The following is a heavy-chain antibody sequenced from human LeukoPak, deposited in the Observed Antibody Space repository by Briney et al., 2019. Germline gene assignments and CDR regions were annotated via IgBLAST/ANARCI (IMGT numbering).Heavy chain of an antibody. CDR2: INHRGST. V-gene: IGHV4-34*01. D-gene: IGHD2-15*01. Sequence: SETLSLTCAVYGGSFSGYYWSWIRQPPGKGLEWIGVINHRGSTNYNPSLKSRVTISVDTSKNQFSLKLSSVTAADTAVYYCATGYCSGGSCYPGWLLWDQGTLVTVSS. CDR3: ATGYCSGGSCYPGWLL. CDR1: GGSFSGYY. J-gene: IGHJ4*02.